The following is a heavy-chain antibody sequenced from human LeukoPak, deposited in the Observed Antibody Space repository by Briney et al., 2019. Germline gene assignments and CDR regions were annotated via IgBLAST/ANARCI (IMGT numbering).Heavy chain of an antibody. CDR2: ISYDGSNK. D-gene: IGHD6-13*01. Sequence: TGGSLRLSCAASGFTFSSYAMHWVRQAPGKGLEWVAVISYDGSNKYYAGSVKGRFTISRDNSKNTLYLQMNSLRAEDTAVYYCARILYSSSWGTFDPWGQGTLVTVSS. CDR3: ARILYSSSWGTFDP. J-gene: IGHJ5*02. V-gene: IGHV3-30-3*01. CDR1: GFTFSSYA.